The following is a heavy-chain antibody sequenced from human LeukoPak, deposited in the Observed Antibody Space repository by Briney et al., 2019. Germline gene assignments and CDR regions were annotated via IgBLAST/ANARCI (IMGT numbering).Heavy chain of an antibody. V-gene: IGHV4-4*02. CDR1: GGSIGSGKW. Sequence: PSDPLSLTYAVSGGSIGSGKWVNWVGQRPGKGLEWIGEIYHSGSTNYNPSLKSRVTISVDKSKNQFSLKLSSVTAADTAVYYCARAPYKGSNRGGGAFDIWGQGTMVTVSS. CDR3: ARAPYKGSNRGGGAFDI. J-gene: IGHJ3*02. CDR2: IYHSGST. D-gene: IGHD6-13*01.